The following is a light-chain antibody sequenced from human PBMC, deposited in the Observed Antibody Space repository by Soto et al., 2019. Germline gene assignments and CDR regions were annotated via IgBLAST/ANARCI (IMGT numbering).Light chain of an antibody. V-gene: IGKV3-15*01. J-gene: IGKJ4*01. CDR1: QSVGTN. CDR3: QQYNKWPPLT. CDR2: GAS. Sequence: EVVMTQSPATQSVSPGERATLSCRASQSVGTNLAWYQQKPGQAPRLLIYGASTRATGIPARFSGSGSGTEFTPTISSLQSEDLAVFYCQQYNKWPPLTFGGGIKVEIK.